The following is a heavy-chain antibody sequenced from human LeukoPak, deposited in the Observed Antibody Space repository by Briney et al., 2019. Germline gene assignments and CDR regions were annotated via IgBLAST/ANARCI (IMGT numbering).Heavy chain of an antibody. D-gene: IGHD3-3*01. J-gene: IGHJ4*02. CDR2: ISPDGSTT. CDR1: GFTFSDHW. V-gene: IGHV3-74*01. CDR3: TRDFDFSSAI. Sequence: GGSLRLSCAASGFTFSDHWMSWVRQAPGKGLVWVSRISPDGSTTGHADSVKGRFTTSRDNAKNTLFLQMNSLRAEDTAVYYCTRDFDFSSAIWGQGTLVTVSS.